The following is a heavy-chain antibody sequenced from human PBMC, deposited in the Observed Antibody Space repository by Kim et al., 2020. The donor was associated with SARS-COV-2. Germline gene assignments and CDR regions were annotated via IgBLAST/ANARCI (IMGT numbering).Heavy chain of an antibody. D-gene: IGHD6-13*01. V-gene: IGHV3-30*02. Sequence: YYADSVKGRFTISRDNSKNTLYLQMNSLRAEDTAVYYCAKDLSSSLLLDVCGQGTTVTVSS. CDR3: AKDLSSSLLLDV. J-gene: IGHJ6*02.